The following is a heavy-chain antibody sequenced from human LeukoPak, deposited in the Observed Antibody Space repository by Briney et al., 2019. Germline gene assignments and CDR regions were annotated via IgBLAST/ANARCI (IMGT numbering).Heavy chain of an antibody. CDR2: INAGNGNT. J-gene: IGHJ4*02. CDR1: GYTFTTYA. CDR3: ARGSYSGGSCYCDY. D-gene: IGHD2-15*01. V-gene: IGHV1-3*01. Sequence: ASVKVSCKASGYTFTTYAMHWVRQAPGQRLEWMGWINAGNGNTKYSQKFQGRVTITRDTSASTAYMELSSLRSEDTAVYYCARGSYSGGSCYCDYWGQGTLVTVSS.